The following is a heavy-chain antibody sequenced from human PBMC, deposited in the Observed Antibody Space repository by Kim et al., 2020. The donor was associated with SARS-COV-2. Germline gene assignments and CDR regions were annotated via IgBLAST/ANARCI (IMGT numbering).Heavy chain of an antibody. CDR3: ASAYDYGDYWYFDL. J-gene: IGHJ2*01. CDR2: IYYSGST. CDR1: GGSISSYY. Sequence: SETLSLTCTVSGGSISSYYWSWIRQPPGKGLEWIGYIYYSGSTNYNPSLKSRVTISVDTSKNQFSLKLSSVTAADTAVYYCASAYDYGDYWYFDLWGRGTLVTVSS. V-gene: IGHV4-59*13. D-gene: IGHD4-17*01.